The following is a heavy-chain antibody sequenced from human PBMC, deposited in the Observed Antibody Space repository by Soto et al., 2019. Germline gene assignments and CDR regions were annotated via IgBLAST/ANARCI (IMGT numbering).Heavy chain of an antibody. CDR1: GYTFTSYG. CDR2: ISAYNGNT. V-gene: IGHV1-18*01. D-gene: IGHD3-16*01. Sequence: QVQLVQSGAEVKKPGASVKVSCKASGYTFTSYGISWVRQAPGQGLEWMGWISAYNGNTNYAQKPQGRVTMTTETSASTANMELRSLTSDDAAGYYCARDAGVSGELYYWGQGTLVTVSS. CDR3: ARDAGVSGELYY. J-gene: IGHJ4*02.